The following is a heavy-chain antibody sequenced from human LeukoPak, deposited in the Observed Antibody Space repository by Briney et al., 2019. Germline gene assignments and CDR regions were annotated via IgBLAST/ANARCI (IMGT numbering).Heavy chain of an antibody. V-gene: IGHV3-30*18. CDR1: GFTFSSYG. CDR3: AKDLHYDILTGPPYYYYMDV. J-gene: IGHJ6*03. Sequence: PGGSLRLSCAASGFTFSSYGMHWVRQAPGKGLEWVAVISHDGSNKYYADSVKGRFTISRDNSKNTLYLQMNSLRAEDTAVYYCAKDLHYDILTGPPYYYYMDVWGKGTTVTISS. CDR2: ISHDGSNK. D-gene: IGHD3-9*01.